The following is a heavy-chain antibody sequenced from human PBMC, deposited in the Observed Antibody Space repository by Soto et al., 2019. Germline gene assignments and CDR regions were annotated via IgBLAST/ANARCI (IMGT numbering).Heavy chain of an antibody. CDR1: GFTFSSYG. Sequence: AGGSLRLSCAASGFTFSSYGMHWVRQAPGKGLEWVAVIWYDGSNKYYADSVKGRFTISRDNSKNTLYLQMNSLRVEDTAVYYCARDGVGATTYFGYFDYWGQGTPVTVLL. V-gene: IGHV3-33*01. CDR3: ARDGVGATTYFGYFDY. J-gene: IGHJ4*02. CDR2: IWYDGSNK. D-gene: IGHD1-26*01.